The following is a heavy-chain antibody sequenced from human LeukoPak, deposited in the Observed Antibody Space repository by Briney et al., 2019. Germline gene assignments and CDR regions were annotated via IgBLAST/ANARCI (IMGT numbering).Heavy chain of an antibody. CDR3: ARDRGLDFWSGYSDFDY. CDR2: ISAYNGKT. Sequence: ASVKVSCKASGYTFTSYGISWVRQAPGQGLEWMGWISAYNGKTNYAQKLEGRVTMSTDTSTSTAYMELRSLRSDDTAVYYCARDRGLDFWSGYSDFDYWGQGTLVTVSS. V-gene: IGHV1-18*01. CDR1: GYTFTSYG. D-gene: IGHD3-3*01. J-gene: IGHJ4*02.